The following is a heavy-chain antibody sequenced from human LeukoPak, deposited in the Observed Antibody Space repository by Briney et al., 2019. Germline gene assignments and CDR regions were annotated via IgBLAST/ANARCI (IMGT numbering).Heavy chain of an antibody. CDR2: INPNSGGT. V-gene: IGHV1-2*02. D-gene: IGHD5-12*01. CDR3: ARDRLNIVATISDWFDP. Sequence: ASVKVSCKASGYTFTGYYMHWVRQAPGQGLEWMGWINPNSGGTNYAQKFQGRVTMTRDTSISTAYMGLSRLRSDDTAVYYCARDRLNIVATISDWFDPWGQGTLVTVSS. CDR1: GYTFTGYY. J-gene: IGHJ5*02.